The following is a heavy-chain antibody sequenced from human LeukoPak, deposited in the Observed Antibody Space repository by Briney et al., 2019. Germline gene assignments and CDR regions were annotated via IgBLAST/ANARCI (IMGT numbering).Heavy chain of an antibody. Sequence: PGGSLRLSCAASGITFSSYSMNWVRQAPGKGLEWVSSISSSSSYIYYADSVKGRFTISRDNAKNSLYLQMNSLRAEDTAVYYCARDPYDFSEADAFDIWGQGTMVTVSS. CDR1: GITFSSYS. J-gene: IGHJ3*02. CDR3: ARDPYDFSEADAFDI. D-gene: IGHD3-3*01. V-gene: IGHV3-21*01. CDR2: ISSSSSYI.